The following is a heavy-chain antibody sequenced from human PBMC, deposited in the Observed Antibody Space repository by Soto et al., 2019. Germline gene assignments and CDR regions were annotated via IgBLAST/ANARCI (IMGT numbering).Heavy chain of an antibody. Sequence: PGGSLRLSCAASGFTFSSYGMHWVRQAPGKGLEWVAVIWYDGSNKYYADSVKGRFTISRDNSKNTLYLQMNSLRAEDTAVYYCARDGIYGDYGTGGFDYWGQGTLVTVSS. V-gene: IGHV3-33*01. CDR3: ARDGIYGDYGTGGFDY. CDR1: GFTFSSYG. D-gene: IGHD4-17*01. J-gene: IGHJ4*02. CDR2: IWYDGSNK.